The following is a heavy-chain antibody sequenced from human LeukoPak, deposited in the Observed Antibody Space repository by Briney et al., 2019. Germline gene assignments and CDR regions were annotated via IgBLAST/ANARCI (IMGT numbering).Heavy chain of an antibody. J-gene: IGHJ4*02. Sequence: PSETLSLTCTVSGGSISGSSYYWGWIRQPPGKGLEWIGSIYYSGSTYYNPSLKSRVTISVGTSKNQFSLKLSSVTAADTAVYYCARDDVAFDYWGQGTLVTVSS. CDR3: ARDDVAFDY. V-gene: IGHV4-39*02. CDR1: GGSISGSSYY. D-gene: IGHD5-12*01. CDR2: IYYSGST.